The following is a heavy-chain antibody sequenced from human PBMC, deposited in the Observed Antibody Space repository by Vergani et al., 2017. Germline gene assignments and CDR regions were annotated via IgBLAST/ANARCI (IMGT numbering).Heavy chain of an antibody. Sequence: QVQLQESGPGLVKPSETLSLTCTVSGGSVSSGSYYWSWIRQPPGKGLEWIGYIYYSGSTNYNPSLKGRVTLSVDTSTNQFSLKLSSVTAADTAVYYCAGDEPSDYYGSGSYYNLGYYYDMDVWGKGTTVTVSS. CDR2: IYYSGST. V-gene: IGHV4-61*01. CDR1: GGSVSSGSYY. CDR3: AGDEPSDYYGSGSYYNLGYYYDMDV. J-gene: IGHJ6*03. D-gene: IGHD3-10*01.